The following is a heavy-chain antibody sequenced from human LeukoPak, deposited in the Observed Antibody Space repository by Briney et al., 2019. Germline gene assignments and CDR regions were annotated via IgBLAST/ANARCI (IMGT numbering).Heavy chain of an antibody. V-gene: IGHV3-30*02. CDR2: IRYDGSNK. CDR1: GFTFSSYG. CDR3: AKDMVAATLLFDY. J-gene: IGHJ4*02. D-gene: IGHD2-15*01. Sequence: SGGSLRLSCAASGFTFSSYGMHWVRQAPGKGLEWVAFIRYDGSNKYFADSVKGRFTISRDNSKNTLYLQMNSLRAEDTAVYYCAKDMVAATLLFDYWGQGTLVTVSS.